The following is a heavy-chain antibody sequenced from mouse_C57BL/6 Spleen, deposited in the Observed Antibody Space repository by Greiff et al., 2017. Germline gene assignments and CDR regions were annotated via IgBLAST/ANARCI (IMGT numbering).Heavy chain of an antibody. J-gene: IGHJ3*01. Sequence: QQPGAELVKPGASVKMSCKASGYTLTSYWITWVKQRPGQGLEWIGDIYPGSGSTNYNEKFKSKATLTVDTSTSTAYMQLSSLTSEDAAVYYCARRRKGFAYWGQGTLVTVSA. V-gene: IGHV1-55*01. CDR3: ARRRKGFAY. CDR2: IYPGSGST. CDR1: GYTLTSYW.